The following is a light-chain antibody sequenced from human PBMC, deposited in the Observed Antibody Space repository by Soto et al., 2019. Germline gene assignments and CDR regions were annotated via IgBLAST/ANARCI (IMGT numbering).Light chain of an antibody. J-gene: IGKJ5*01. V-gene: IGKV3-11*01. Sequence: EVVLTQSPATLSLSAGERASLSCRASQDVGILIAWYQQKPGKPPRLLIYDASNRATGIPARFSGSGSGTDFVLTISSLEPEDFAVYYCHQRRSWPITFGQGTRLEIK. CDR1: QDVGIL. CDR2: DAS. CDR3: HQRRSWPIT.